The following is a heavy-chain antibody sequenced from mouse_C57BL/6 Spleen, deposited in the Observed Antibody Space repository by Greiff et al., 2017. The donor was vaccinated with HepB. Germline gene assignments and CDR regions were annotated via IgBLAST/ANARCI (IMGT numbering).Heavy chain of an antibody. J-gene: IGHJ3*01. V-gene: IGHV1-53*01. CDR3: ARGGGNWSPWFAY. CDR2: INPSNGGT. CDR1: GYTFTSYW. D-gene: IGHD2-1*01. Sequence: VQLQQSGTELVKPGASVKLSCKASGYTFTSYWMHWVKQRPGQGLEWIGNINPSNGGTNYNEKFKSKATLTVDKSSSTAYMQLSSLTSEDSAVYYCARGGGNWSPWFAYWGQGTLVTVSA.